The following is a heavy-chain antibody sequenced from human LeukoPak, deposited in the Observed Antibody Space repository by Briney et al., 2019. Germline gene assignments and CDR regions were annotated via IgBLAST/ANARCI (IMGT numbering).Heavy chain of an antibody. Sequence: PSETLSLTCAVYGGSFSGYYWSWIRQPPGKGLEWIGYIYHSGSTYYNPSLKSRVTISVDRSKNQFSLKLSSVTAADTAVYYCARDVLEERGQGTLVTVSS. V-gene: IGHV4-34*01. CDR2: IYHSGST. CDR3: ARDVLEE. J-gene: IGHJ4*02. CDR1: GGSFSGYY. D-gene: IGHD3-3*01.